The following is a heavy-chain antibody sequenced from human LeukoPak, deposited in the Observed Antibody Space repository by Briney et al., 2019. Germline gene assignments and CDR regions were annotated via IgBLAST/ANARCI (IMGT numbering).Heavy chain of an antibody. Sequence: GGSLRLSCVASGFTFSDYWMSWVRQAPGMGLEWVANIETDGDEKNYVDSVKGRFTISRDNARNSLYLQMNSLRVEDTAVYYCARDIPSGFYSPDYWGRGTLVTVSS. CDR2: IETDGDEK. D-gene: IGHD2-15*01. V-gene: IGHV3-7*01. CDR3: ARDIPSGFYSPDY. J-gene: IGHJ4*02. CDR1: GFTFSDYW.